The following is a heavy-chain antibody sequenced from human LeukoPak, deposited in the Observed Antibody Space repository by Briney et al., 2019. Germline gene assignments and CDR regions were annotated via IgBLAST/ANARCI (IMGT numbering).Heavy chain of an antibody. D-gene: IGHD4-23*01. J-gene: IGHJ6*03. CDR1: GITFSSYA. CDR2: ISGSGGST. CDR3: AKGAVDYGGNSDYYYYYYMDV. V-gene: IGHV3-23*01. Sequence: GGSLRLSCAASGITFSSYAMSWVRQAPGKGLEWVSAISGSGGSTYYADSVKGRFTISRDNSKTTLYLQMNSLRAEDTAVYYCAKGAVDYGGNSDYYYYYYMDVWGKGTTVTVSS.